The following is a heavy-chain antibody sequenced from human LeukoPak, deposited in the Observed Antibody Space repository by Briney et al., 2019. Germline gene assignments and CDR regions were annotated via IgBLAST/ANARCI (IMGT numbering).Heavy chain of an antibody. CDR3: ARDNWNYGSSMDV. Sequence: SETLSLTCTVSGGSISSYYWSWIRQPPGKGLEWIGYIYYSGSTNYNPSLKSRVTISVDTSKNQFSLKLSSVTAADTAVYYRARDNWNYGSSMDVWGQGTTVTVSS. J-gene: IGHJ6*02. V-gene: IGHV4-59*01. D-gene: IGHD1-7*01. CDR2: IYYSGST. CDR1: GGSISSYY.